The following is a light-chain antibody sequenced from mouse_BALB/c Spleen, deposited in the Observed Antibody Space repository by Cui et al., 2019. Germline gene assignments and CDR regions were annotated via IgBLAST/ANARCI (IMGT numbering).Light chain of an antibody. CDR1: QDIGSS. CDR3: LQYASSPYT. CDR2: ATS. V-gene: IGKV9-120*02. Sequence: DIQMTQSPSSLSASLGERVSLTCRASQDIGSSLNWRQQEPDGTIKRLIYATSSLDSGVPKRFSGSRSGSEYSLTISSLESEDFLDYYCLQYASSPYTFGGGTKLEIK. J-gene: IGKJ2*01.